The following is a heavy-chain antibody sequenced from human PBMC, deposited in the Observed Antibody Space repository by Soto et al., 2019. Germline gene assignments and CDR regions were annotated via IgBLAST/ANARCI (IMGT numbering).Heavy chain of an antibody. V-gene: IGHV4-34*01. J-gene: IGHJ6*02. CDR2: INHSGIT. CDR1: GGSFSGYY. Sequence: SETLSLTCAVYGGSFSGYYWSWIRQPPGKGLEWIVEINHSGITNYNPSLKSRVTISVYTSKNQFSLKLSSVTAADTAVYYCARETRYCNNGVCYTYYYYGMDVWGQGTTVTVSS. D-gene: IGHD2-8*01. CDR3: ARETRYCNNGVCYTYYYYGMDV.